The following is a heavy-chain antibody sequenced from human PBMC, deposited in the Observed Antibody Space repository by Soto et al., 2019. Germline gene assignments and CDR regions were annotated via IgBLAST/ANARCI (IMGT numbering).Heavy chain of an antibody. Sequence: ASVKVACKASGYTFTSYAMHWVRQAPGQKLEWMGWINAGNGNTKYSQKLQGRVTITRDTSASTAYMELSSLRSEDTAVYYCARVKIYCSGGSCYNPDAFDIWGQGTMVTVSS. CDR1: GYTFTSYA. CDR3: ARVKIYCSGGSCYNPDAFDI. V-gene: IGHV1-3*01. CDR2: INAGNGNT. D-gene: IGHD2-15*01. J-gene: IGHJ3*02.